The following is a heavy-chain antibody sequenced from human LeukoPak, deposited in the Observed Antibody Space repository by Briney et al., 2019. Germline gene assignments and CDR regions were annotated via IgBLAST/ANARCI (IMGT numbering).Heavy chain of an antibody. CDR3: ARDRGSSGWYEFDY. D-gene: IGHD6-19*01. CDR1: GFTSSSYW. V-gene: IGHV3-7*01. Sequence: GGSLRLSCAASGFTSSSYWMSWVRQAPGKGLEWVANIKQDGSEKYYVDSVKGRFTISRDNAKNSLYLQMNSLRAEDTAVYYCARDRGSSGWYEFDYWGQGTLVTVPS. J-gene: IGHJ4*02. CDR2: IKQDGSEK.